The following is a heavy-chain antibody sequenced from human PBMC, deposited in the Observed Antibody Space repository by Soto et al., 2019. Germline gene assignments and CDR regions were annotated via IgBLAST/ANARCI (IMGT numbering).Heavy chain of an antibody. J-gene: IGHJ4*02. D-gene: IGHD3-22*01. CDR3: STGGYYFDF. V-gene: IGHV3-15*07. Sequence: RLSCAGSGFTFSNAWMNWVRQAPGKGLEWVGRIKSKPAGGTIDFAAPVKGRFTISRDDSKNTVYLQMNSLKSEDTAVYYCSTGGYYFDFWGQGALVTVSS. CDR2: IKSKPAGGTI. CDR1: GFTFSNAW.